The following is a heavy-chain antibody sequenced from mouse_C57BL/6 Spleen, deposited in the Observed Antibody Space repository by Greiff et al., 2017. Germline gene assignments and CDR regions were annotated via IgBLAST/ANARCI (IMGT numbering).Heavy chain of an antibody. CDR2: IDPENGDT. CDR1: GFNIKDDY. J-gene: IGHJ3*01. CDR3: STTVPLAY. Sequence: EVKLMESGAELVRPGASVKLSCTASGFNIKDDYMHWVKQRPEQGLEWIGWIDPENGDTEYASKFQGKATITAETSSNTAYLQLSSLTSEDTAVYYCSTTVPLAYWGQGTLVTVSA. D-gene: IGHD1-1*01. V-gene: IGHV14-4*01.